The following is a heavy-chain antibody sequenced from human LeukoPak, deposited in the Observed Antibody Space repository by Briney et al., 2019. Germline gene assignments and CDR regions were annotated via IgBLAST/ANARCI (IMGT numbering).Heavy chain of an antibody. Sequence: GGSLRLSCEASGFTFSRNYMAWVRQAPGKGLEWVSVIYSVGSTYYADSVEGRFIISRDDSKSTLYLQMNTLRAEDTAVYHCARVGHRHGHYFDFWGQGTLATVSS. J-gene: IGHJ4*02. CDR2: IYSVGST. CDR3: ARVGHRHGHYFDF. V-gene: IGHV3-66*01. D-gene: IGHD1-26*01. CDR1: GFTFSRNY.